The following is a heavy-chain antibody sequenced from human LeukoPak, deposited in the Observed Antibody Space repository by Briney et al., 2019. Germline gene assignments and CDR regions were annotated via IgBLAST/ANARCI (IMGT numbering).Heavy chain of an antibody. J-gene: IGHJ4*02. CDR3: ARDSGYGTYDD. CDR2: IKEDGSVT. CDR1: GFSFSASW. Sequence: PEGSLRLSCAAASGFSFSASWMKWVRQAPGKGLEWVASIKEDGSVTRYVDSVKGRFTISRDNAKNPLFLQMNGLRAEDTAVYYCARDSGYGTYDDWGQGTLVTVSS. V-gene: IGHV3-7*01. D-gene: IGHD6-25*01.